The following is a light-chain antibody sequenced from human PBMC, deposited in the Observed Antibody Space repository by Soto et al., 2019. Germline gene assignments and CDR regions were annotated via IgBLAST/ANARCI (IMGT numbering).Light chain of an antibody. CDR1: QSVSSY. V-gene: IGKV3-11*01. Sequence: EIVLTQSPATLSLSPGERATLSCRASQSVSSYLAWYQQKPGQAPRLLIYDASNRATGIPARFSGSGSGTDFTLTISSLEREDFAVYYCQQRSNWPPSWTFGQGTKVEI. CDR2: DAS. J-gene: IGKJ1*01. CDR3: QQRSNWPPSWT.